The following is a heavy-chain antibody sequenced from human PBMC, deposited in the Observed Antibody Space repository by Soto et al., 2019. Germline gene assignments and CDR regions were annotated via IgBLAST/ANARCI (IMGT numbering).Heavy chain of an antibody. CDR2: INHSGST. V-gene: IGHV4-34*01. CDR1: GGSFSGYY. J-gene: IGHJ6*02. D-gene: IGHD3-3*01. CDR3: ARSSSYYDFWSGYYPNYYYYYGMDV. Sequence: SETLSLTCAVYGGSFSGYYWSWIRQPPGKGLEWIGEINHSGSTNYNPSLKSRVTISVDTSKNQFSLKLSSVTAADTAVYYCARSSSYYDFWSGYYPNYYYYYGMDVWGQGTTVTVSS.